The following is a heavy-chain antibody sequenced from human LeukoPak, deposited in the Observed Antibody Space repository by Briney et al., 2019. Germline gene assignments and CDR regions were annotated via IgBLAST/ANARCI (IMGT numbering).Heavy chain of an antibody. CDR1: GYTFTSYG. Sequence: GASVKVSCKASGYTFTSYGISWVRQAPGQGLEWMGWISAYNGNTNYAQKLQGRVTMTTDTSTSTAYMELRSLRSDATAVYYCARAAGRYFDWLLPKTPFDYWGQGTLVTVSS. CDR3: ARAAGRYFDWLLPKTPFDY. V-gene: IGHV1-18*01. D-gene: IGHD3-9*01. J-gene: IGHJ4*02. CDR2: ISAYNGNT.